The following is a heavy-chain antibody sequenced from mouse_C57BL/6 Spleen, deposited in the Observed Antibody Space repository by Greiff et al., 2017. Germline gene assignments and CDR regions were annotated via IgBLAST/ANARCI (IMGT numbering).Heavy chain of an antibody. CDR1: GYAFSSSW. J-gene: IGHJ4*01. CDR2: IYPGDGDT. V-gene: IGHV1-82*01. Sequence: QVQLQQSGPELVKPGASVKISCKASGYAFSSSWMNWVKQRPGTGLEWIGRIYPGDGDTNYNGKFKGKDTLTADKSSSTAYMQLSSLTSEDSAVYFCARDGGYAMDYWGQGTSVTVSS. CDR3: ARDGGYAMDY.